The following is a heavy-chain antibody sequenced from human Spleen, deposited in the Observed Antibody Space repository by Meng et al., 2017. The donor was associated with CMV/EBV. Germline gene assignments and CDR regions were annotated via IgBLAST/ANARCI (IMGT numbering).Heavy chain of an antibody. D-gene: IGHD2-2*02. V-gene: IGHV3-66*01. CDR1: GFTVSSNY. CDR2: IYSGGST. CDR3: ARSYPNFYYSMDV. Sequence: GGSLRLSCAASGFTVSSNYMSWVRQAPGKGLEWVSVIYSGGSTYYADSVKGRFTISRDNSKNTLYLQMNSLRAEDTAVFYCARSYPNFYYSMDVWGRGTTVTVSS. J-gene: IGHJ6*02.